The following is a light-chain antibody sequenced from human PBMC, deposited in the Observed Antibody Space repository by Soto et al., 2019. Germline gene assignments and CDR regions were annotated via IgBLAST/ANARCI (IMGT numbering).Light chain of an antibody. CDR2: CAT. V-gene: IGKV3-20*01. CDR1: QSVSID. CDR3: QQYGSSPRT. Sequence: EILMTHSPATLSVSTGECATLSCRASQSVSIDLAWYQQKPGPAPRLLLYCATSRATGIPDRFSGSWSGTGFPLPISRLEPEDFAVYYCQQYGSSPRTFGQGTKVDIK. J-gene: IGKJ1*01.